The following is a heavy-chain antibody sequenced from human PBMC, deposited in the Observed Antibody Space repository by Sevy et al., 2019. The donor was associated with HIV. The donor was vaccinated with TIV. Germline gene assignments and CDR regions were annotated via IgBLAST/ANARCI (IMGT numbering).Heavy chain of an antibody. CDR2: FYYSEST. CDR3: ARAFRAVAGSYYFDY. CDR1: GGSISISSYY. Sequence: SETLSLTCTVSGGSISISSYYWGWIRQPSGKGLEWIGSFYYSESTYYNPSLKSRVTISVDTSKNQFSLKLSSVTAAATAVYYCARAFRAVAGSYYFDYWGPGTLVPVSS. V-gene: IGHV4-39*01. J-gene: IGHJ4*02. D-gene: IGHD6-19*01.